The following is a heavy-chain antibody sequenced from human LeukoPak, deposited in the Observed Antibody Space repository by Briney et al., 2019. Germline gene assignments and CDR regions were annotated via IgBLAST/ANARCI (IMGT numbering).Heavy chain of an antibody. J-gene: IGHJ4*02. CDR2: IIPTFGTP. V-gene: IGHV1-69*05. D-gene: IGHD5-18*01. CDR1: GDTFTSYS. CDR3: ARAPLRGYTYGRPFDY. Sequence: SVKVSCKASGDTFTSYSISWVRRAPGQGLEWMGVIIPTFGTPNYAQKFQGRVTITTDESTSTAYMELSSLRSEDTAVYYCARAPLRGYTYGRPFDYWGQGTLVTVSS.